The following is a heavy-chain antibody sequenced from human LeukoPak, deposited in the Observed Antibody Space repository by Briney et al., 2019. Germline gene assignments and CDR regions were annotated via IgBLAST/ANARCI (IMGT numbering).Heavy chain of an antibody. D-gene: IGHD5-12*01. V-gene: IGHV3-23*01. CDR1: GFTFSSYA. CDR2: ISDSGGST. CDR3: AKDPWDIVATIRYFDL. Sequence: GGSLRLSCAASGFTFSSYAMSWVRQAPGKGLEWVSSISDSGGSTYYADSVKGRFTISRDNSKNTLYLQMNSLRAEDTAVYYCAKDPWDIVATIRYFDLWGRGTLVTVSS. J-gene: IGHJ2*01.